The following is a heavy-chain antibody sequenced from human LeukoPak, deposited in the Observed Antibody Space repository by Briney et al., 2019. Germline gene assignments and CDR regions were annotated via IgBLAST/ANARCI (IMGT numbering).Heavy chain of an antibody. CDR2: IYPVGSDT. CDR1: VFSFTNYW. Sequence: GESLKTSCKASVFSFTNYWIAWVRQMPGKGLEWMGIIYPVGSDTRYSPSFQGQATISADKSISTAYLQWSSLKASDTAMYYCARQGAAGKYYYYYMDVWGKGTTVTVSS. V-gene: IGHV5-51*01. CDR3: ARQGAAGKYYYYYMDV. J-gene: IGHJ6*03. D-gene: IGHD6-13*01.